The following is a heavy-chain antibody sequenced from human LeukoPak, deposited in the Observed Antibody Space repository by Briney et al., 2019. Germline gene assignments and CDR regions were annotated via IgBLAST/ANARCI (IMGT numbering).Heavy chain of an antibody. Sequence: GRSLRLSCAASGYTFSSYSMNWVRQAPGKGLEWVSSISSSSSYIYYADSVKGRFTISRDNAKNSLYLQMNSLRAEDTAVYYCATYSSSWSDFDYWGQGTLVTVSS. V-gene: IGHV3-21*01. CDR3: ATYSSSWSDFDY. CDR1: GYTFSSYS. J-gene: IGHJ4*02. D-gene: IGHD6-13*01. CDR2: ISSSSSYI.